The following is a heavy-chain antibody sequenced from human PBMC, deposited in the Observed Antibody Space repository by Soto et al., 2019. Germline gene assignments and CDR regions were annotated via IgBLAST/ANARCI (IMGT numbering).Heavy chain of an antibody. CDR3: ARVTY. J-gene: IGHJ4*02. CDR1: VCTFSSYS. V-gene: IGHV3-48*02. Sequence: PVGSLRLSCASSVCTFSSYSMNWVRQAPGKWLEWVSYISSSSSTIYYADSVKGRFTISRDNAKNSLYLQMNSLRDEDTAVYYCARVTYLGQGTLVIVSS. CDR2: ISSSSSTI.